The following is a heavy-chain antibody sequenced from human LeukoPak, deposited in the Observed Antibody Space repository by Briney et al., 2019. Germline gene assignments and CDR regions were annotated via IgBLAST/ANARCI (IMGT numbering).Heavy chain of an antibody. V-gene: IGHV5-51*01. J-gene: IGHJ4*02. D-gene: IGHD4-17*01. CDR3: ARGTTPRDSFDY. Sequence: GESLQISSQGSGYGFNSYWIAWGRPMPGKGMEWMGIIYPDDSDTRYSPSFQGQVTISADKSISTAYLQWSSLKASDTAMYYCARGTTPRDSFDYWGQGTLVTVSS. CDR2: IYPDDSDT. CDR1: GYGFNSYW.